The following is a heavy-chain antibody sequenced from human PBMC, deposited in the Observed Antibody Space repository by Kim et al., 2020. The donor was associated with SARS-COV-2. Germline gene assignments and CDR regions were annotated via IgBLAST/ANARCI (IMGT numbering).Heavy chain of an antibody. J-gene: IGHJ4*02. V-gene: IGHV4-59*01. Sequence: GGTNYSPSLKSRVTISVDTFKNQFSLNLYSVTAAATAVYYCARDRVVSAYWGQGTLVTVSS. CDR3: ARDRVVSAY. CDR2: GGT. D-gene: IGHD2-15*01.